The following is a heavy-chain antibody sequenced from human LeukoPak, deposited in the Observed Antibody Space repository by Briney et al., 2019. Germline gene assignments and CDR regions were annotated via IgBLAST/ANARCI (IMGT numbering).Heavy chain of an antibody. D-gene: IGHD3-22*01. J-gene: IGHJ3*02. CDR3: ARLYYDSSGYYYGDAFDT. V-gene: IGHV4-4*07. Sequence: SETLSLTCTVSGGSISSYYWSWIRQPAGKGLEWIGRIYTSGSTNYNPSLKSRVTMSVDTSKNQFSLKLSSVTAADTAVYYCARLYYDSSGYYYGDAFDTWGQGTMVTVSS. CDR2: IYTSGST. CDR1: GGSISSYY.